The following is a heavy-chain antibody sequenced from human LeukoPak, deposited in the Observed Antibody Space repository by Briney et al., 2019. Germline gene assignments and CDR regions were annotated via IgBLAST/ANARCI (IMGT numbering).Heavy chain of an antibody. CDR3: AKEGGRGSYSRGRAFDI. CDR1: GFTFSSYA. V-gene: IGHV3-23*01. CDR2: IGGSGGST. Sequence: GGSLRLSCAASGFTFSSYAMSWVRQAPGKGLEWVSAIGGSGGSTYYADSVKGRFTISRDNSKYTLYLQMNSLRAEDTDVYSCAKEGGRGSYSRGRAFDIWGQGTMVTVSS. D-gene: IGHD3-10*01. J-gene: IGHJ3*02.